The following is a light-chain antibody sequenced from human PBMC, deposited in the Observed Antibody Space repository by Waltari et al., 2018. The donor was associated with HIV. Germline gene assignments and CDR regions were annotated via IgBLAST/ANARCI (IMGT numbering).Light chain of an antibody. J-gene: IGLJ3*02. Sequence: QSVLTQPPSASGAPGQRVTISCSGSRSNIGSNRVSWYQQLPGTAPKLLISSNSQRPSGVPDRFSGSKSGSSASLAISGLQSEDESQYFCGAWDDSLKGFMFGGGTQLTVL. CDR1: RSNIGSNR. V-gene: IGLV1-44*01. CDR2: SNS. CDR3: GAWDDSLKGFM.